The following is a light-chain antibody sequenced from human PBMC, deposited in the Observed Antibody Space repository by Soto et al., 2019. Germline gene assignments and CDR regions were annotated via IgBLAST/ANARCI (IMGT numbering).Light chain of an antibody. Sequence: QSALTQPASVSGSPGQSITISCTGTSSDVGGYSSVSWYQQHPGKAPKLIIYDVSNRPSGVSNRFSGSKSGNTASLTISGLQAEDEADYYCSSYTSSSTPFYVFGTGTKLTVL. CDR1: SSDVGGYSS. CDR3: SSYTSSSTPFYV. V-gene: IGLV2-14*01. CDR2: DVS. J-gene: IGLJ1*01.